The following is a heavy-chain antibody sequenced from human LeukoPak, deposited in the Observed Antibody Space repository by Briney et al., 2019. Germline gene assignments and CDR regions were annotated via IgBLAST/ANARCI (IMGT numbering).Heavy chain of an antibody. CDR3: AREPTVVTGAFDI. D-gene: IGHD4-23*01. Sequence: SETLSLTCTVSGGSISSGDYYWGWIRQPPGKGLEWIGYIYYSGSTYYNPSLKSRVTISVDTSKTQFSLKLSPVTAADTAVYYCAREPTVVTGAFDIWGQGTMVTVSS. CDR1: GGSISSGDYY. J-gene: IGHJ3*02. V-gene: IGHV4-30-4*08. CDR2: IYYSGST.